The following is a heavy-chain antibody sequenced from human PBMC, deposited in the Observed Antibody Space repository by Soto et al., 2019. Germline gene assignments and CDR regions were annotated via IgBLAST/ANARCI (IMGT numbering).Heavy chain of an antibody. D-gene: IGHD3-3*01. Sequence: GGSLRLSCSASAINFRSYAMSWVRQAPGKGLEWVSAVGGSGSDTYYADSVKGRFTISRDDSKNTLYLHMSSLRVEDAAIYYCAKRQSFDFWSGYLPFFDYWGQGTPVTVSS. J-gene: IGHJ4*02. V-gene: IGHV3-23*01. CDR2: VGGSGSDT. CDR1: AINFRSYA. CDR3: AKRQSFDFWSGYLPFFDY.